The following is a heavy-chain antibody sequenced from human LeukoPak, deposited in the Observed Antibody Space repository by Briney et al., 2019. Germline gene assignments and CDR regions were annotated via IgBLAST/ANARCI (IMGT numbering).Heavy chain of an antibody. D-gene: IGHD2-15*01. V-gene: IGHV4-59*01. Sequence: KPSETLSLTCTVSNGSISSYYWSWIRQPPGKGLEFIGYIYYSGSTNYNPSLKSRVTISVDTSKNQFSLKLSSVTAADTAVYYCARRHCSGGSCYVDNWGQGTLVTVSS. CDR1: NGSISSYY. J-gene: IGHJ4*02. CDR2: IYYSGST. CDR3: ARRHCSGGSCYVDN.